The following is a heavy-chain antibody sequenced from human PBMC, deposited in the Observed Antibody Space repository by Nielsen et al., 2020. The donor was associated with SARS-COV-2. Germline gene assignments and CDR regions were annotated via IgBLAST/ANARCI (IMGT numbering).Heavy chain of an antibody. CDR2: ISCDGSNK. D-gene: IGHD2-15*01. CDR1: GFTFSSYA. Sequence: GESLKISCAASGFTFSSYAMHWVRQAPGKGLEWVAVISCDGSNKYYADSVKGRFTISRDNSKNTLYLQMNSLRAEDTAVYYCARVSIDLGYCSGGSCYLRYYYYGMDVWGQGTTVTVSS. J-gene: IGHJ6*02. CDR3: ARVSIDLGYCSGGSCYLRYYYYGMDV. V-gene: IGHV3-30*04.